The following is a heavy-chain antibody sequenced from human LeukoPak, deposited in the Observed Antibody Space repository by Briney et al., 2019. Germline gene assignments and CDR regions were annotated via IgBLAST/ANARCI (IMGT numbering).Heavy chain of an antibody. CDR2: FSASGGTT. V-gene: IGHV3-23*01. CDR3: AKDEVTSGGGLAS. D-gene: IGHD3-10*01. Sequence: PGGSLRLSCAASGFTFSRSAMNWVRQAPGKGLEWVSSFSASGGTTYYADSVKGRFTISRDNSKNTLSVQMNSLRAEDTAVYYCAKDEVTSGGGLASWGQGTLVTVSS. CDR1: GFTFSRSA. J-gene: IGHJ4*02.